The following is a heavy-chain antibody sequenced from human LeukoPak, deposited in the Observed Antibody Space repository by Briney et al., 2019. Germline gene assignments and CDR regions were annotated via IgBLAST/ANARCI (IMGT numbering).Heavy chain of an antibody. CDR2: IYSGGTT. D-gene: IGHD4/OR15-4a*01. CDR3: AKAGLVRGGALDS. Sequence: GGSLRLSCAVSGFTVSGNYMSWVRQAPGKGLEWVSLIYSGGTTYYADSVKGRFTISRDNSKSTLYLRMNSLRVEDTAVYYCAKAGLVRGGALDSWGQGTLVTVSS. V-gene: IGHV3-53*01. CDR1: GFTVSGNY. J-gene: IGHJ4*02.